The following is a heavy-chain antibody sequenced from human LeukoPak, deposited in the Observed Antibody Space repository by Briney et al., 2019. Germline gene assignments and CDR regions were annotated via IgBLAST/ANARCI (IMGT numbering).Heavy chain of an antibody. CDR2: IIPILGIA. CDR1: GGTFSSYA. D-gene: IGHD1-26*01. V-gene: IGHV1-69*04. J-gene: IGHJ4*02. Sequence: ASVKVSCKASGGTFSSYAISWVRQAPGQGLEWMGRIIPILGIANYAQKFQGRVTITADKSTSTAYMELSSLRSEDTAVYYCARDPGSGSYFEAFGQGALVTVSS. CDR3: ARDPGSGSYFEA.